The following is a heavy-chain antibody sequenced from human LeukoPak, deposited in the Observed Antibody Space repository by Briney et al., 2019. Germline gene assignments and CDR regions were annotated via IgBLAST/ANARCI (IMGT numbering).Heavy chain of an antibody. CDR2: IYSSGFT. CDR3: ARSRGTIYRADDYDI. J-gene: IGHJ3*02. V-gene: IGHV4-31*03. CDR1: GASISSGIYY. Sequence: SETLSLTCTVSGASISSGIYYWTWIRHHPGQGLEWIGYIYSSGFTHYNPSLRSRVTMSIDTTNNQFSLRMTSVTVADTATYYCARSRGTIYRADDYDIWGQGTMVTVSS. D-gene: IGHD3-16*02.